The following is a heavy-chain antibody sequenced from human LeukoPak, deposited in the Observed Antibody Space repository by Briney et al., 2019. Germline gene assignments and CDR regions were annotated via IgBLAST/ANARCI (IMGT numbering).Heavy chain of an antibody. CDR1: GFTFSSYW. J-gene: IGHJ4*02. CDR3: AKSPGGYSGPFGD. Sequence: GGSLRLSCAASGFTFSSYWMSWVRQAPGKGLEWVANIKQDGSEKYYVDSVKGRFTISRDNAKNSLYLQMNSLRVEDTAVYYCAKSPGGYSGPFGDWGQGTLVTVSS. V-gene: IGHV3-7*01. D-gene: IGHD5-12*01. CDR2: IKQDGSEK.